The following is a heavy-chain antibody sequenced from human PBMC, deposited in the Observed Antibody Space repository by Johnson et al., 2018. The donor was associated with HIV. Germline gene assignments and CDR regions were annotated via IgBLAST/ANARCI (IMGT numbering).Heavy chain of an antibody. V-gene: IGHV3-66*01. Sequence: VQLVESGGGVVQPWRSLRLSCAASGFTVSNNYMIWVRQAPGKGLECVSVIYSGGSTYYADSVKGRFTISRENAKNSLYLQMNSLRAGDTAVYYCATPQEGYSAFDIWGQGTMVTVSS. J-gene: IGHJ3*02. CDR2: IYSGGST. D-gene: IGHD2-15*01. CDR3: ATPQEGYSAFDI. CDR1: GFTVSNNY.